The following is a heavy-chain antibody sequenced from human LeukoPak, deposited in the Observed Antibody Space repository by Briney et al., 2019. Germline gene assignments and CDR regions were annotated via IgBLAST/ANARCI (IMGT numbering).Heavy chain of an antibody. V-gene: IGHV1-8*02. CDR2: MNPNSGNT. J-gene: IGHJ4*02. Sequence: ASVTVSCKASGYTFTGNYMHWVRQAPGQGLEWMGWMNPNSGNTGFAQKFQGRITMTRNTSISTAYMDLSSLRSEDTAVYYCARGLYSSSGYYTFDYWGQGILVTVSS. CDR3: ARGLYSSSGYYTFDY. CDR1: GYTFTGNY. D-gene: IGHD3-22*01.